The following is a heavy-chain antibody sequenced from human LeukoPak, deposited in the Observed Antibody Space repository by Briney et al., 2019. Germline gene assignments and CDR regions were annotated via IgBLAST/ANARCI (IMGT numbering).Heavy chain of an antibody. D-gene: IGHD2-21*02. CDR1: RFAFSTYW. J-gene: IGHJ3*02. CDR3: ATFRGDGALDI. Sequence: PGGSLRLSCAASRFAFSTYWMSWVRQAPGKGLEWVANIKEDGSEKYYVDSVKGRFTMSRDNAKNSLYLQMNSLRGEDTAVYYCATFRGDGALDIWGQGTMVTVSS. CDR2: IKEDGSEK. V-gene: IGHV3-7*02.